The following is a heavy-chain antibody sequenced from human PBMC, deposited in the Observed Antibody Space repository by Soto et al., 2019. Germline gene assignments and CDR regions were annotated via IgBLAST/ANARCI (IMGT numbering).Heavy chain of an antibody. CDR2: FSLSGTT. Sequence: SETLSLTCSASGASIAGSSYWSWIRQPAGKGLEWIGRFSLSGTTNYSPSLRSRVTMSADVSKNQFSLRLTSVTAADTALYYCARGMTPPGAPAWYYFDSWGQGTLVTAPQ. V-gene: IGHV4-4*07. J-gene: IGHJ4*02. CDR3: ARGMTPPGAPAWYYFDS. CDR1: GASIAGSSY. D-gene: IGHD2-8*02.